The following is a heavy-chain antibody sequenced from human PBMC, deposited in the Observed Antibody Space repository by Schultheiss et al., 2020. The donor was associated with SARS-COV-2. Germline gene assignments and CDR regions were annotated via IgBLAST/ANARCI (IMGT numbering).Heavy chain of an antibody. CDR1: GFTFSSYG. V-gene: IGHV3-33*01. CDR2: IWYDGSNK. Sequence: GGSLRLSCAASGFTFSSYGMHWVRQAPGKGLEWVAVIWYDGSNKYYADSVKGRFTISRDNSKNTLYLQMNSLRAEDTAVYYCARVGTYYDFWSGEYNWFDPWGQGTLVTVS. CDR3: ARVGTYYDFWSGEYNWFDP. D-gene: IGHD3-3*01. J-gene: IGHJ5*02.